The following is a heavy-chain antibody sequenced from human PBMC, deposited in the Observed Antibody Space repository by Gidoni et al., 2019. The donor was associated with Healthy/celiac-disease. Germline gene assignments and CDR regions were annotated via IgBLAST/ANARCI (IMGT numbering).Heavy chain of an antibody. CDR2: INPNRGGT. V-gene: IGHV1-2*04. CDR1: GYTFTGYY. CDR3: ARDAGYYYDSSGYYYVEAFDI. Sequence: QVQLVQSGAEVKKPGASVKVSCKASGYTFTGYYMPWGRQAPGQGLEWMGWINPNRGGTNYEQKFQGWVTMTRDTSISTAYMELSRLRSDDTAVYYCARDAGYYYDSSGYYYVEAFDIWGQGTMVTVSS. D-gene: IGHD3-22*01. J-gene: IGHJ3*02.